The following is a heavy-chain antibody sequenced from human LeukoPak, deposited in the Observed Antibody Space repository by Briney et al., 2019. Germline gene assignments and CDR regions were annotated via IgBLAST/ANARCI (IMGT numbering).Heavy chain of an antibody. CDR2: ISYDGSNK. CDR3: AKDLSISYYYGSGAQLN. CDR1: GFTFGSYG. J-gene: IGHJ4*02. V-gene: IGHV3-30*18. D-gene: IGHD3-10*01. Sequence: GGSLRLSCAASGFTFGSYGMHWVRQAPGKGLEWVAVISYDGSNKYYADSVKGRFTISRDNSKNTLYLQMNSLRAEDTAVYYCAKDLSISYYYGSGAQLNWGQGTLVTVSS.